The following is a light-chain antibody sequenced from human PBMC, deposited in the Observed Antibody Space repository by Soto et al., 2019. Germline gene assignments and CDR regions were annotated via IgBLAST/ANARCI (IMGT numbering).Light chain of an antibody. CDR2: DAS. Sequence: EIVLTQSPATLSLSPGERATLSCRASQSGSKYLAWYQQKPGQAPRLLIHDASNRATGIPARFSGSGSGTDFTLTISSLEPEDFGVYYCQQRSNWPQITFGGGTKVEIK. V-gene: IGKV3-11*01. CDR1: QSGSKY. CDR3: QQRSNWPQIT. J-gene: IGKJ4*01.